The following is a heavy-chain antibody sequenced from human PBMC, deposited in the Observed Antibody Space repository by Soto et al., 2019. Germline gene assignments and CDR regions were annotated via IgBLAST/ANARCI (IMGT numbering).Heavy chain of an antibody. CDR2: IIPIFGTA. CDR3: ARSWNYGSSWYSVAYYYGMDV. D-gene: IGHD6-13*01. Sequence: ASVKVSCKASGGTFSSYAISWVRQAPGQGLEWMGGIIPIFGTANYAQKFQGRVTITADESTSTAYMELSSLRSEDTAMYYCARSWNYGSSWYSVAYYYGMDVWGQGTTVTVSS. V-gene: IGHV1-69*13. J-gene: IGHJ6*02. CDR1: GGTFSSYA.